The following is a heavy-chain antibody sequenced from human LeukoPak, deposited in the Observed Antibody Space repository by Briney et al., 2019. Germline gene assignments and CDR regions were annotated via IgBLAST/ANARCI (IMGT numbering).Heavy chain of an antibody. D-gene: IGHD2-21*02. CDR1: GFTFSSYS. CDR3: ARVSVTAILGVFDY. CDR2: ISSSSSYI. J-gene: IGHJ4*02. Sequence: GGSLRLSCAASGFTFSSYSMNWVRQAPGKGLEWVSSISSSSSYIYYADSVKGRFTISRDNAKNSLYLQMNSLRAEDTAVYYRARVSVTAILGVFDYCGQGTLVTVSS. V-gene: IGHV3-21*01.